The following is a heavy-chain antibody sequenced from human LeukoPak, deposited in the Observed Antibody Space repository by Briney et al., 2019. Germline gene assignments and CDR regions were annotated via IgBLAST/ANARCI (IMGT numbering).Heavy chain of an antibody. Sequence: SETLSLTCTVSGGSISSYYWSWIRQPPGKGLEWIGYIYNSGSTNYNPSLKSRVTISVDTSKNQFSLKLSSVTAADTAVYYCARETDYSNYFDYWGQGTLVTVSS. CDR2: IYNSGST. CDR3: ARETDYSNYFDY. CDR1: GGSISSYY. D-gene: IGHD4-11*01. J-gene: IGHJ4*02. V-gene: IGHV4-59*12.